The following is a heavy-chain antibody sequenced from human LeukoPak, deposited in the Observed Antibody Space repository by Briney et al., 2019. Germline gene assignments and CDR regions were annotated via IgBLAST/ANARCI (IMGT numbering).Heavy chain of an antibody. CDR1: GYFISRGYY. D-gene: IGHD4-23*01. Sequence: PSETLSLTCTISGYFISRGYYWGWIRQPPGKGVEWIGRIYHSGSTYYNPSLKSRVTISVDTSKNQFSLTLSSVTAADTAVYYCAREQTPTTVVTGWGQGTLVTVYS. V-gene: IGHV4-38-2*02. J-gene: IGHJ4*02. CDR2: IYHSGST. CDR3: AREQTPTTVVTG.